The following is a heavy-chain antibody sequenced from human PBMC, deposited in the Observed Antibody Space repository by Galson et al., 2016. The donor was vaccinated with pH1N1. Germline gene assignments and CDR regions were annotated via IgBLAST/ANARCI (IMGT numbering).Heavy chain of an antibody. CDR3: AHLGYGDYVGYFDY. Sequence: PALVKPTQTLTLTCNLTGFSLITPAVGVVWIRQPPGKALEWLAVIYWNDDKRYSPSLKSRLTITKDTSKNQVVLTMTNMDPVDTATYYCAHLGYGDYVGYFDYWGQGTLVTVSS. CDR2: IYWNDDK. V-gene: IGHV2-5*01. J-gene: IGHJ4*02. D-gene: IGHD4-17*01. CDR1: GFSLITPAVG.